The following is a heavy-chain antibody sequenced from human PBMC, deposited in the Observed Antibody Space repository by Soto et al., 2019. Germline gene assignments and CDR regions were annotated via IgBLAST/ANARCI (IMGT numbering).Heavy chain of an antibody. CDR3: AKFDGESGGGYYYYGMDV. D-gene: IGHD2-15*01. Sequence: EVQLLESGGGLVQPGGSLRLSCAASGFTFSSYAMSWVRQAPGKGLEWVSAISGSGGSTYYADSVKGRFTISRDNSKNTLYLQMNSLRGEDTAVYYCAKFDGESGGGYYYYGMDVWGQGTTVTVSS. V-gene: IGHV3-23*01. CDR2: ISGSGGST. CDR1: GFTFSSYA. J-gene: IGHJ6*02.